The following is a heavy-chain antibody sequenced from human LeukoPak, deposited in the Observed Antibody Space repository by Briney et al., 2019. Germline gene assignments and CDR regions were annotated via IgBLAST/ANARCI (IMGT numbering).Heavy chain of an antibody. Sequence: PGGSLRLSCAASGFNFRNYWMHWVRQAPGKGLVWVSRINSDGSSTSYADSVKGRFTIPRDNAENTLYLQINSLRAEDTAVYYCATDEAATGRLDYWGQGTLVTDSS. CDR1: GFNFRNYW. CDR3: ATDEAATGRLDY. CDR2: INSDGSST. D-gene: IGHD1-1*01. V-gene: IGHV3-74*01. J-gene: IGHJ4*02.